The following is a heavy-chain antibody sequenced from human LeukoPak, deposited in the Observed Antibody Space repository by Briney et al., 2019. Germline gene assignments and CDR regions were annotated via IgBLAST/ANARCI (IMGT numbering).Heavy chain of an antibody. Sequence: GGSLRLSCAASGFSFSSCALNRVRQAPGKGLEWVSAISGNGGRTYYADSVKGRFTISRDNSKNPLFLQLNSLTAEDRGVQSCAQGRHTHSSGYFRYWGQGTLVTVSS. V-gene: IGHV3-23*01. CDR3: AQGRHTHSSGYFRY. CDR1: GFSFSSCA. CDR2: ISGNGGRT. D-gene: IGHD6-19*01. J-gene: IGHJ4*02.